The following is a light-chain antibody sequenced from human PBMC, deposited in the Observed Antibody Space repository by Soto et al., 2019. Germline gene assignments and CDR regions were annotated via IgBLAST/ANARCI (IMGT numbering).Light chain of an antibody. J-gene: IGKJ1*01. Sequence: EIVMTQYPDTLSVSPGERATLSCRASQSVSSYLAWYQQKPGQAPRLLIYGASSRATGIPDRFSGSGSGTDFTLTISSLQSEDFAVYYCQHYYNWPRTFGQGTKVDIK. V-gene: IGKV3D-15*01. CDR2: GAS. CDR1: QSVSSY. CDR3: QHYYNWPRT.